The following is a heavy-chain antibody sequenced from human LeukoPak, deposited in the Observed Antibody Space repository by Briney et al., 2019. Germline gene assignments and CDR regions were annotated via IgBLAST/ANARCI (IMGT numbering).Heavy chain of an antibody. D-gene: IGHD5-18*01. Sequence: GGSLRLSCAASGFTFSSYWMSWVRQAPGKGLEWVANIKQDGSEKYYVDSVKGRFTISRDNAKNSLYLQMNSLRAEDTAVYYCARDPGYSYGWAYYYYYYMDVWGKGTTVTVSS. CDR1: GFTFSSYW. CDR3: ARDPGYSYGWAYYYYYYMDV. CDR2: IKQDGSEK. V-gene: IGHV3-7*01. J-gene: IGHJ6*03.